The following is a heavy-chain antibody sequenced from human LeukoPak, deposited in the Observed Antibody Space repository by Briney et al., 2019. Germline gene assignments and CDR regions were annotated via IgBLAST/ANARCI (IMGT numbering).Heavy chain of an antibody. CDR1: RYTFTSYD. J-gene: IGHJ5*02. CDR3: ARRNYGDSVRWFDP. CDR2: MNPGSGNT. D-gene: IGHD4-17*01. V-gene: IGHV1-8*01. Sequence: ASVKVSCEASRYTFTSYDINWVRQATGQGLEWMGWMNPGSGNTGYAQKFQGRVTMTRNTSISTAYMELSCLRSDDTAVYYCARRNYGDSVRWFDPWGQGTLVTVSS.